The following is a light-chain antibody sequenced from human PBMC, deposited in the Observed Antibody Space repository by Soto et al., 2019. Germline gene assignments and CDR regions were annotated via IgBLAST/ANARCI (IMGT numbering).Light chain of an antibody. CDR2: GAS. CDR3: QQYNDWPLT. CDR1: QSVGSN. V-gene: IGKV3-15*01. Sequence: EILLTQSPATLSMSPGERATLSCRASQSVGSNLAWYQQQPGQAPRLLVYGASTRATEIPARFSCSGSGTEFTITISSLQSEDFAVYYCQQYNDWPLTFGGGTKVEIK. J-gene: IGKJ4*01.